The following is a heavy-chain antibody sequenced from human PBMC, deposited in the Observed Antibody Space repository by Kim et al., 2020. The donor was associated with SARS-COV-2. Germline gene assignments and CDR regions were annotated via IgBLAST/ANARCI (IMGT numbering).Heavy chain of an antibody. CDR1: GFTFSSYG. CDR2: ISYDGSNK. CDR3: AKGSLWFGEKESYYGMDV. J-gene: IGHJ6*02. V-gene: IGHV3-30*18. D-gene: IGHD3-10*01. Sequence: GGSLRLSCAASGFTFSSYGMHWVRQAPGKGLEWVAVISYDGSNKYYADSVKGRFTISRDNSKNTLYLQMNSLRAEETAVYYCAKGSLWFGEKESYYGMDVWGQGTTVTVSS.